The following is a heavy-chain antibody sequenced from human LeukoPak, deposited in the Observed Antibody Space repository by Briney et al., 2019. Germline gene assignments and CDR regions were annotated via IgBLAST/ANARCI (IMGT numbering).Heavy chain of an antibody. V-gene: IGHV3-23*01. CDR1: GFTFSSYA. CDR3: ARVRPSSHKSGFGELPDY. Sequence: GGSLRLSCAASGFTFSSYAMSWVRQAPGKGLEWVSAISGSGGSTYYADSVKGRFTISRDNSKNTLYLQMNSLRAEDTAVYYCARVRPSSHKSGFGELPDYWGQGTLVTVSS. J-gene: IGHJ4*02. D-gene: IGHD3-10*01. CDR2: ISGSGGST.